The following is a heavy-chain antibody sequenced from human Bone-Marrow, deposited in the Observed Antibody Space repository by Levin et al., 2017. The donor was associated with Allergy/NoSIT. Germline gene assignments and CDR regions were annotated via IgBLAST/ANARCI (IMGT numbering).Heavy chain of an antibody. J-gene: IGHJ5*02. CDR3: AKGRDITTNDHWFDP. D-gene: IGHD3-22*01. CDR1: GFTFSSYA. Sequence: GGSLRLSCAASGFTFSSYAMTWVRQAPGKGLEWVSTITGSGGNTYYADSVKGRFIISRDNSKNTLYLQMNSLRGEDTAIYYCAKGRDITTNDHWFDPWGQGTRVTVSS. V-gene: IGHV3-23*01. CDR2: ITGSGGNT.